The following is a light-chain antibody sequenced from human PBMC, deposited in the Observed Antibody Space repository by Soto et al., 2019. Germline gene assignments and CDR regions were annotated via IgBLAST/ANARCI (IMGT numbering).Light chain of an antibody. CDR2: DAS. CDR1: QSISYW. J-gene: IGKJ1*01. CDR3: QQYYTYST. Sequence: DIQMTQSPSILSASLGARVPITCRASQSISYWLAWYQQKPGKAPKLLIYDASSLPSGVPSRFSGSRSGTEFTLTISSLQPEDFATYHCQQYYTYSTFGQGTKVDIK. V-gene: IGKV1-5*01.